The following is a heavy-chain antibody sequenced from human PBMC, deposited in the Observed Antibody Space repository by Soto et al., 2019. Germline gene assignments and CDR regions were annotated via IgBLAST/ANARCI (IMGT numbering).Heavy chain of an antibody. Sequence: QVQLVESGGGVVQPGRSLRLSCAASGFTFSNYGIHWVRQAPGKGLEWLAVISYDGGDKYYADSVKGRFTISRDNSKSTLYLQMNTLRAEDTAVYYCAKDRPLEHDSGEEAGFDIWGQGTMVIVSS. CDR3: AKDRPLEHDSGEEAGFDI. V-gene: IGHV3-30*18. J-gene: IGHJ3*02. D-gene: IGHD3-10*01. CDR2: ISYDGGDK. CDR1: GFTFSNYG.